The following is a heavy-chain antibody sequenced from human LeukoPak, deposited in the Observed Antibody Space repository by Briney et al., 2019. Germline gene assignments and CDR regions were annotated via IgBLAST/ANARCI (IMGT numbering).Heavy chain of an antibody. D-gene: IGHD1-1*01. J-gene: IGHJ4*02. CDR2: IKDDGSEE. Sequence: GGSLRLSCAASGFNFNNYWMSWLRQAPGKGLEWVANIKDDGSEEYYVDSVKGRFTISRDNARNSLYLEMNSLRAEDTAVYYCARDYWRSIDHWGQGTLVTVSS. CDR1: GFNFNNYW. CDR3: ARDYWRSIDH. V-gene: IGHV3-7*01.